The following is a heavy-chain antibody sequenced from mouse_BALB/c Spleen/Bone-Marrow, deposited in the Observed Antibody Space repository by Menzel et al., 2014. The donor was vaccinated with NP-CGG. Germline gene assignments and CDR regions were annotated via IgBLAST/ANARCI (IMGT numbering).Heavy chain of an antibody. CDR1: GFTFTDYY. V-gene: IGHV7-3*02. CDR2: IRNKVNGYTT. J-gene: IGHJ3*01. D-gene: IGHD2-1*01. CDR3: ARDKDGNYEGFAF. Sequence: EVQVVESGGGLVQPGGSLRLSCATSGFTFTDYYMNWVRQPPGKALEWLGLIRNKVNGYTTDYGASVKGRFTISRNDSQSILYLQMNTLRSEDSATYYCARDKDGNYEGFAFWGQGTLVTVSA.